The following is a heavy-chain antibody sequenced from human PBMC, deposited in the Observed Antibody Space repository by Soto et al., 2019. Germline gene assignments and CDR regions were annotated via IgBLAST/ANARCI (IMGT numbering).Heavy chain of an antibody. V-gene: IGHV1-46*01. Sequence: QVQLVQSGAEVKKPGASVKVSCKASGDTFTDYYIHWVRQAPGQGLEWMGTVNPSGGHTTYAQHFLGRMTXTRXXSXCTPYMELTSLTSEDTAVYYCARGGHVVVVTAALDYWGQGTLVTVSS. CDR2: VNPSGGHT. CDR3: ARGGHVVVVTAALDY. D-gene: IGHD2-21*02. J-gene: IGHJ4*02. CDR1: GDTFTDYY.